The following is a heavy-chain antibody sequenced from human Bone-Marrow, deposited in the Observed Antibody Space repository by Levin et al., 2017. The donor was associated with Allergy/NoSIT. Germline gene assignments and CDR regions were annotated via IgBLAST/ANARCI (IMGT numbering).Heavy chain of an antibody. CDR2: VYTDGNT. Sequence: LRLSCTVSGASISDAAYYWSWIRQSAGKKLEWIGRVYTDGNTNYNPSFKSRVTISIDTSRKQFSLTLNSVTAADTAVYYCASDGWLAARYGDYSVLGWFEPWGQGTLVTVSS. CDR3: ASDGWLAARYGDYSVLGWFEP. CDR1: GASISDAAYY. V-gene: IGHV4-61*02. D-gene: IGHD4-17*01. J-gene: IGHJ5*01.